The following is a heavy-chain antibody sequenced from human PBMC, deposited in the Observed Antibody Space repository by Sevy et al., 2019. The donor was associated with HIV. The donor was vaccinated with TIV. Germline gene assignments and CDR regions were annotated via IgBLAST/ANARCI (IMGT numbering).Heavy chain of an antibody. Sequence: GGSLRLSCAASGFTFSSYEMNWVRQAPGKGLEWVSYISSSGSTIYYADSVKGRFTISRDNAKNSRYLQMNSLRAEDTAVYYFSSMVAIVVVPAARFDDYWGQGTLVTVSS. CDR1: GFTFSSYE. CDR3: SSMVAIVVVPAARFDDY. D-gene: IGHD2-2*03. V-gene: IGHV3-48*03. CDR2: ISSSGSTI. J-gene: IGHJ4*02.